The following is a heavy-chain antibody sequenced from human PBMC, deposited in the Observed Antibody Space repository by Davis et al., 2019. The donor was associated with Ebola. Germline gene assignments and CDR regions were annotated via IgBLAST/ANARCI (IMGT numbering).Heavy chain of an antibody. Sequence: PGGSLRLSCAASGFTFSGSTMHWVRQASGKGLEWVGRIRSKANSYATAYAASVKGRFTISRDDSKNTAYLQMNSLKTEDTAVYYCTCTTVTTDYWGQGTLVTVSS. CDR3: TCTTVTTDY. J-gene: IGHJ4*02. CDR2: IRSKANSYAT. D-gene: IGHD4-17*01. CDR1: GFTFSGST. V-gene: IGHV3-73*01.